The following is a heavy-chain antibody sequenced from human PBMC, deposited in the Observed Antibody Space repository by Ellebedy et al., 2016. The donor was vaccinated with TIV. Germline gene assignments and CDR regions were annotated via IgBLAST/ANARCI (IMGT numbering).Heavy chain of an antibody. V-gene: IGHV4-61*01. D-gene: IGHD5-12*01. J-gene: IGHJ4*02. CDR3: ARAVGYSVDY. CDR1: GGSVSSGSYY. Sequence: SETLSLTXTVSGGSVSSGSYYWSWIRQPPRKGLEWIGFIYYSGSTNYNPSLKSRVTISVDTSKNQFSLKLSSVTAADTAVYYCARAVGYSVDYWGQGTLVTVSS. CDR2: IYYSGST.